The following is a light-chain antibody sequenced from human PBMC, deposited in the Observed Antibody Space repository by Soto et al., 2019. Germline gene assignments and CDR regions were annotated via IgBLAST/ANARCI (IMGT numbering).Light chain of an antibody. V-gene: IGKV3D-20*02. Sequence: IVLTHSPGTLSLSPGERATLSCRASLPVTNNYLAWYQQMAGQAPRLIIYDASSRATGIPARFSGSGSGTDFTLTISSLEPEDFAVYYCQQRSNWPPWTFGQGTKVDI. CDR3: QQRSNWPPWT. CDR1: LPVTNN. J-gene: IGKJ1*01. CDR2: DAS.